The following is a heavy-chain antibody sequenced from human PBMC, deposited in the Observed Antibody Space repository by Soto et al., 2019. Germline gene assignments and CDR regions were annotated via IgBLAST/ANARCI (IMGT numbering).Heavy chain of an antibody. Sequence: SETLSLTCTVSGYSISSGYYWGWIRQPPGKGLEWIGSIYHSGSTYYNPSLKSRVTISVDTSKNQFSLKLSSVTAADTAVYYCAGSQQLVPTYGMDVWGQGTTVTVSS. CDR3: AGSQQLVPTYGMDV. D-gene: IGHD6-13*01. CDR2: IYHSGST. CDR1: GYSISSGYY. V-gene: IGHV4-38-2*02. J-gene: IGHJ6*02.